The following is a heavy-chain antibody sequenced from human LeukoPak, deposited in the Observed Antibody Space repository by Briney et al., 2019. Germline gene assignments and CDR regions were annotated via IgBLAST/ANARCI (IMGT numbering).Heavy chain of an antibody. CDR1: GDSIGTSSYY. Sequence: PSETLSLTCSVSGDSIGTSSYYWGWIRQPPGKGLEWIGTIYYSGSTYYNPSLTSRVTISVDTSKNQFSLKLSSVTAADTAVYYCARLSGSGGDYWGQGTLVTVSS. CDR3: ARLSGSGGDY. J-gene: IGHJ4*02. D-gene: IGHD3-10*01. V-gene: IGHV4-39*01. CDR2: IYYSGST.